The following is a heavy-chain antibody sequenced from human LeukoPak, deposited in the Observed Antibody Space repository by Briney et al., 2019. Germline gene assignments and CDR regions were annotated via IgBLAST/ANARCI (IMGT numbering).Heavy chain of an antibody. CDR3: AKYNWGNGAFDI. J-gene: IGHJ3*02. CDR1: GFTFSSYS. V-gene: IGHV3-21*06. Sequence: PGGSLRLSCADSGFTFSSYSMHWVRQAPGEGLQWVSSISDDSNYIFYADSVKGRFTISRDNAKNPLYLQMNSLRAEDTAVYYCAKYNWGNGAFDIWGQGTMVTVSS. D-gene: IGHD1-20*01. CDR2: ISDDSNYI.